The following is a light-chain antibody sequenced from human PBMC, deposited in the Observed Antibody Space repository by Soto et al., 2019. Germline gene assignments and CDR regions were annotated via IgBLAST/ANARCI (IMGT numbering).Light chain of an antibody. J-gene: IGLJ3*02. V-gene: IGLV2-11*01. Sequence: QSALTQPRSVSGSPGQSVTISCTGTSSYVGGYNFASWYQQHPGKAPKLMIYDVNKRPSGVPDRFSGSKSGNTASLTISGLQAEDEADYYCCSYAGSYTWVFGGGTKVTVL. CDR2: DVN. CDR1: SSYVGGYNF. CDR3: CSYAGSYTWV.